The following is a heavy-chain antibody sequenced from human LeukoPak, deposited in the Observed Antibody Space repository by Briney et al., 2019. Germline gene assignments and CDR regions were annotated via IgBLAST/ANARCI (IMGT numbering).Heavy chain of an antibody. CDR1: GFTFSSYG. J-gene: IGHJ4*02. CDR2: ISYDGSNK. CDR3: ANSKGWTAAAGGLDY. D-gene: IGHD6-13*01. V-gene: IGHV3-30*18. Sequence: GGSLRLSCAASGFTFSSYGMHWVRQAPGKGLEWVAVISYDGSNKYYADSVKGRFTISRDNSKNTLYLQMNSLRAEDTAVYYCANSKGWTAAAGGLDYWGQGTLVTVSS.